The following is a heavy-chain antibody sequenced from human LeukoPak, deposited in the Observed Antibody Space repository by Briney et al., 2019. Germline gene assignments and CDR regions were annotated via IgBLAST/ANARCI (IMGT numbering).Heavy chain of an antibody. D-gene: IGHD3-10*01. Sequence: GGSLRLSCAASGFTFSSYGMHWVRQAPGKGLEWVAVIWYDGSNKYYADSVKGRFTISRDNSKNTLYLQMNSLRAEDTAVYYCARADYYGSGSYYNGQYGMDVWGQGTTVTVSS. CDR3: ARADYYGSGSYYNGQYGMDV. J-gene: IGHJ6*02. V-gene: IGHV3-33*01. CDR2: IWYDGSNK. CDR1: GFTFSSYG.